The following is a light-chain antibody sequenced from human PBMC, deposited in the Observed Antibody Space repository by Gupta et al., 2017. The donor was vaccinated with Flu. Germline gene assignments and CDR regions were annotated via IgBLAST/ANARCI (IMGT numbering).Light chain of an antibody. CDR1: SSDVGGYDY. J-gene: IGLJ3*02. CDR2: AVS. CDR3: SSYTTRIAWV. V-gene: IGLV2-14*01. Sequence: QSALTQPASVSGSPGQSITISCTGTSSDVGGYDYVSWYQQRPGKAPKLLIYAVSTRPSGISYRFSGSKSGSTASLTISGLQAEDEADYYCSSYTTRIAWVFGGGTRLTVL.